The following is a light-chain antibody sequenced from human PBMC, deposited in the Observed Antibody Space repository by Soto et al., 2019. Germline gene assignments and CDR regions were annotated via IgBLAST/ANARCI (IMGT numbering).Light chain of an antibody. V-gene: IGKV3-15*01. CDR3: QQYNNWPPIT. CDR2: GAS. J-gene: IGKJ5*01. CDR1: QSVGGF. Sequence: EVVLTQSPATLSLSPGELATLSCRASQSVGGFLAWYQQKPGQSPRLLIFGASTRATGIPDRFSGSGSGTEFSLTISNLQSEDFAVYFCQQYNNWPPITFGLGTRLEI.